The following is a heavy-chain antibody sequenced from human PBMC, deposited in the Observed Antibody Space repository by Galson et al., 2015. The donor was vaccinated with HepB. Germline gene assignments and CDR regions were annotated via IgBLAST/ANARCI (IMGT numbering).Heavy chain of an antibody. J-gene: IGHJ3*02. D-gene: IGHD3-22*01. V-gene: IGHV3-48*02. CDR2: ISSSSSTI. CDR1: GFTFSSYS. CDR3: GRAGCYYDSSGYQTEADAFDI. Sequence: SLRLSCAASGFTFSSYSMNWVRQAPGKGLEWVSYISSSSSTIYYADSVKGRFTISRDNAKNSLYLQMNSLRDEDTAVYYCGRAGCYYDSSGYQTEADAFDIWGQGTMVTVSS.